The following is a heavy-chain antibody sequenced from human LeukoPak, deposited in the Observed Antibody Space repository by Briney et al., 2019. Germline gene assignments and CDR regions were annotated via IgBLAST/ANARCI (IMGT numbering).Heavy chain of an antibody. CDR3: ARAGGGNSYYFDY. V-gene: IGHV4-59*01. CDR1: GGSISSYY. J-gene: IGHJ4*02. CDR2: IYYSGST. D-gene: IGHD4-23*01. Sequence: SETLSLTCAVSGGSISSYYWSWIRQPPGKGLGWFGYIYYSGSTNYNPSLKGRVTISVDTSKNQFSLKLSSVTAADTAVYYCARAGGGNSYYFDYWGQGTLVTVSS.